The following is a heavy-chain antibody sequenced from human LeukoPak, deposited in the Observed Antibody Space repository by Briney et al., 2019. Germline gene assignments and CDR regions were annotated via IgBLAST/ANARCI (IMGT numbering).Heavy chain of an antibody. CDR3: AKAGLSSSWYDAGWFDP. CDR1: GFTFSSYA. Sequence: GGSLRLSCAASGFTFSSYAMSWVRQAPGKGLEWVSAISGSGGSTYYADSVKGRFTISRDNSKNTLYLQMDSLRAEDTAVYYCAKAGLSSSWYDAGWFDPWGQGTLVTVSS. V-gene: IGHV3-23*01. CDR2: ISGSGGST. D-gene: IGHD6-13*01. J-gene: IGHJ5*02.